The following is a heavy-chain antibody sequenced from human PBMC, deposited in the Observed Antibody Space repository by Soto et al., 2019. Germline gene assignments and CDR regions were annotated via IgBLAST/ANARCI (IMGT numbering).Heavy chain of an antibody. CDR2: VRDSGAKT. CDR3: ARDRINEYNYGNLIDY. CDR1: GFTFRTNP. D-gene: IGHD5-18*01. J-gene: IGHJ4*02. V-gene: IGHV3-23*01. Sequence: EVQLLESGGELVQPGGSLRLSCVASGFTFRTNPMSWVRQAPGKGLEWVSGVRDSGAKTYYADSVKGRFTVSRDNSNRSLYLQMNSIRAEDTAVYYCARDRINEYNYGNLIDYWGQGTLVTVSS.